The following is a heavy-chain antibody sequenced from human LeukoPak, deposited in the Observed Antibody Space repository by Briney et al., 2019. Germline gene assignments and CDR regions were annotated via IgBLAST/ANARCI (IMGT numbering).Heavy chain of an antibody. V-gene: IGHV3-48*04. CDR2: ISSSGSTI. Sequence: PGGSLRLSCAASGFTFSSYWMSWVRQAPGKGLEWVSYISSSGSTIYYADSVKGRFTISRDNAKNSLYLQMNSLRAEDTALYYCARGARITMVRGAKIGPPYYYYYYMDVWGKGTTVTVSS. CDR3: ARGARITMVRGAKIGPPYYYYYYMDV. CDR1: GFTFSSYW. J-gene: IGHJ6*03. D-gene: IGHD3-10*01.